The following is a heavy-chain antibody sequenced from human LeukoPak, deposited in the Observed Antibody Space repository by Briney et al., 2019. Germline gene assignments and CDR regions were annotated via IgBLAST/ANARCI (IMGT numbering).Heavy chain of an antibody. Sequence: SETLSLTCTVSGGSISSYYWSWIRQPPGKGLEWIGYIYYSRSTNYNPSLKSRVTISVDTSKNQFSLKLSSVTAADTAVYYCARVGATLDHDYWGQGTLVTVSS. V-gene: IGHV4-59*01. CDR1: GGSISSYY. CDR3: ARVGATLDHDY. CDR2: IYYSRST. D-gene: IGHD1-26*01. J-gene: IGHJ4*02.